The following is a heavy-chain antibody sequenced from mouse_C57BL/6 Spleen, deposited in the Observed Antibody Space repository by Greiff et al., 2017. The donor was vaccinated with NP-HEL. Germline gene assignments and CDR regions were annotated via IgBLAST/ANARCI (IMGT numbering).Heavy chain of an antibody. D-gene: IGHD2-3*01. CDR3: ARGDDGYYDYAMDY. CDR2: ISDGGSYT. CDR1: GFTFSSYA. V-gene: IGHV5-4*01. Sequence: EVQGVESGGGLVKPGGSLKLSCAASGFTFSSYAMSWVRQTPEKRLEWVATISDGGSYTYYPDNVKGRFTISRDNAKNNLYLQMSHLTSEDTAMYYCARGDDGYYDYAMDYWGQGTSVTVSS. J-gene: IGHJ4*01.